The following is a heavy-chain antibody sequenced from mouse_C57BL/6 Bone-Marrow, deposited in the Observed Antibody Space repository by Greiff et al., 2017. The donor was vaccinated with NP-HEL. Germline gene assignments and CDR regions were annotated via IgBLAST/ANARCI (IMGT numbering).Heavy chain of an antibody. V-gene: IGHV5-4*03. CDR3: ARVWLLRLYAMDY. J-gene: IGHJ4*01. CDR1: GFTFSSYA. D-gene: IGHD2-3*01. CDR2: ISDGGSYT. Sequence: EVKLVESGGGLVKPGGSLKLSCAASGFTFSSYAMSWVRPTPEKRLEWVATISDGGSYTYYPDNAKNNLYLQMSHLKSEDTAMYYCARVWLLRLYAMDYWGQGTSVTVSS.